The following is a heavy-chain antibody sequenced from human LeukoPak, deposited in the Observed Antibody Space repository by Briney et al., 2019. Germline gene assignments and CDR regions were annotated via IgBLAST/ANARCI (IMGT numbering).Heavy chain of an antibody. Sequence: GSLRLSCAASGFTFSNYVMSWVRQAPGKGLEWVSTISGSGGSTYYADSVKGRFNISRDNSKNTLLLQMSSLRAEDTAVYYCARAVYGYSSSWYFDEWGQGTLVTVSA. CDR1: GFTFSNYV. CDR2: ISGSGGST. J-gene: IGHJ4*02. CDR3: ARAVYGYSSSWYFDE. D-gene: IGHD6-13*01. V-gene: IGHV3-23*01.